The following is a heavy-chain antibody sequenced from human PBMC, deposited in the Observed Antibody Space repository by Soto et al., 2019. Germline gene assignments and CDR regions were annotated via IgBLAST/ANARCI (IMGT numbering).Heavy chain of an antibody. V-gene: IGHV1-3*01. J-gene: IGHJ4*02. CDR2: INAGNGNT. Sequence: ASVKVSCKASGYTYTGYAMHWVRQAPGQRLEWMGWINAGNGNTKYSQKFQGRVTITRDTSASTAYMELSSLRSEDTAVYYCARAVAVAADFDYWGQGTLVTSPQ. D-gene: IGHD6-19*01. CDR3: ARAVAVAADFDY. CDR1: GYTYTGYA.